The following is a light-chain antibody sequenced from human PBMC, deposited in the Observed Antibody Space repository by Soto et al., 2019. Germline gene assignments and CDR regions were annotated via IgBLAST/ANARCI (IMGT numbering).Light chain of an antibody. V-gene: IGKV3-15*01. J-gene: IGKJ2*01. Sequence: DIVMTQSPATLSVAPGERVTFSCRASQGVSRKLAWYQHKPGQAPRLLISGASTGATGIPARFSGSGSGTEFTLTISSLQSEDCAVYYCQHYNNWPYTFGQGTKVDIK. CDR1: QGVSRK. CDR2: GAS. CDR3: QHYNNWPYT.